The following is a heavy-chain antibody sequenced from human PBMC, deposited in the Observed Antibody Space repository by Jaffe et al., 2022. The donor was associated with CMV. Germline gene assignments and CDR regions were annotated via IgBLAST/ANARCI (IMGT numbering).Heavy chain of an antibody. CDR2: INPNSGGT. Sequence: QVQLVQSGAEVKKPGASVKVSCKASGYTFTGYYMHWVRQAPGQGLEWMGWINPNSGGTNYAQKFQGWVTMTRDTSISTAYMELSRLRSDDTAVYYCARQSDCSGGSCYSEGGLGYWGQGTLVTVSS. CDR1: GYTFTGYY. J-gene: IGHJ4*02. CDR3: ARQSDCSGGSCYSEGGLGY. D-gene: IGHD2-15*01. V-gene: IGHV1-2*04.